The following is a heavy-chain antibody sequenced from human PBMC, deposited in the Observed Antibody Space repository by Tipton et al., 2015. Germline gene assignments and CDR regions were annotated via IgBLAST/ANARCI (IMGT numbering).Heavy chain of an antibody. CDR1: GDSIRSDGYY. V-gene: IGHV4-31*02. D-gene: IGHD5-24*01. CDR2: IHYGGST. CDR3: ARDAYNSTCFDY. J-gene: IGHJ4*02. Sequence: LRLSCTVSGDSIRSDGYYWSWIRQHPGKDLECIGYIHYGGSTYYNPSLRGRATISVDTFVNQFSLKLTSLTAGDTAVYYCARDAYNSTCFDYWGQGTLVTVSS.